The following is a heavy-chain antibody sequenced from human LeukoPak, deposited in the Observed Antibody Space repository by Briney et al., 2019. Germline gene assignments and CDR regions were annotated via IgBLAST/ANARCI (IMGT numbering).Heavy chain of an antibody. CDR2: IYYSGST. Sequence: SETLSLTCTVSGGSNSSGGYYWSWIRQHPGKGLEWIGYIYYSGSTYYNPSLKSRVTISVDTSKNQFSLKLSSVTAADTAVYYCATVDTAMAYFDYWAREPWSPSPQ. D-gene: IGHD5-18*01. V-gene: IGHV4-31*03. CDR1: GGSNSSGGYY. J-gene: IGHJ4*02. CDR3: ATVDTAMAYFDY.